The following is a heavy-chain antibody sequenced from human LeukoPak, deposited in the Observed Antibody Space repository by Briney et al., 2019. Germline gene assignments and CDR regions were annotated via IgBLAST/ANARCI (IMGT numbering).Heavy chain of an antibody. CDR3: ARGGPTIVDY. V-gene: IGHV4-59*01. CDR2: FYYSGST. D-gene: IGHD1-26*01. Sequence: SETLSLTCTVSGASISSYYWTWIRQPPGKGLGWIEYFYYSGSTNYNPSLKSRVTISVDTSKNQFSLKVSSVTAADTALYYCARGGPTIVDYWGQGTLVTVSS. J-gene: IGHJ4*02. CDR1: GASISSYY.